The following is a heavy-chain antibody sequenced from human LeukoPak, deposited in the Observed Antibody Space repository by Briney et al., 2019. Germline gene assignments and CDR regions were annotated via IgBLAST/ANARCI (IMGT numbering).Heavy chain of an antibody. Sequence: GGSLRLSCAASGFTFSSYAMHWVRQAPGKGLEWVAVISYDGSNKYYADSVKGRFTISRDNSKNTLYLQMNSLRAEDTAVYYCANGGDDYYYYMDVWGKGTTVTVSS. CDR1: GFTFSSYA. D-gene: IGHD2-21*02. J-gene: IGHJ6*03. CDR3: ANGGDDYYYYMDV. V-gene: IGHV3-30-3*01. CDR2: ISYDGSNK.